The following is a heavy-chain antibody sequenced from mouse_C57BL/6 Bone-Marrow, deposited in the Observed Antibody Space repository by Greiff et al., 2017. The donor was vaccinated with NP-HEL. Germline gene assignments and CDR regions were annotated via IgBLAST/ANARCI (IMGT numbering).Heavy chain of an antibody. CDR1: GYNFTSYW. D-gene: IGHD3-2*02. V-gene: IGHV1-55*01. J-gene: IGHJ4*01. CDR2: IYPGSGST. CDR3: ARGSSGCAMDN. Sequence: QVQLKQPGAELVKPGASVKMSCKASGYNFTSYWITWVKQRPGQGLEWIGDIYPGSGSTNYNEKFKSKATLTVDTSSSTAYMQLSSLTSEDSAVYNCARGSSGCAMDNWGQGTSVTASS.